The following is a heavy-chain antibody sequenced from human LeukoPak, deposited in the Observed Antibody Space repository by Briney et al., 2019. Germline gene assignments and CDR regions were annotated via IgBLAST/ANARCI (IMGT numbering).Heavy chain of an antibody. J-gene: IGHJ5*02. CDR1: GYTFTGYY. V-gene: IGHV1-2*02. D-gene: IGHD5-12*01. CDR3: AHSPREYSGYDLLDP. CDR2: INPNSGGT. Sequence: GASVKVSCKASGYTFTGYYMHWVRQAPGQGLEWMGWINPNSGGTNYAQKFQGRVTMTRDTSISTAYMELSRLRSDDTAVYYCAHSPREYSGYDLLDPWGQGTLVTVSS.